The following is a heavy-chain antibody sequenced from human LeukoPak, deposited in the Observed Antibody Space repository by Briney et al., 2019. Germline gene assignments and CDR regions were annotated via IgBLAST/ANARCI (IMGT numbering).Heavy chain of an antibody. CDR3: ARGDDDAPWFETVVITFGGVIVRDAFDI. CDR2: INHSGST. CDR1: GGSISSGDYY. J-gene: IGHJ3*02. V-gene: IGHV4-39*07. D-gene: IGHD3-16*02. Sequence: NPSETLSLTCTVSGGSISSGDYYWSWIRQPPGKGLEWIGEINHSGSTNYNPSLKSRVTISVDTSKNQFSLKLSSVTAADTAVYYCARGDDDAPWFETVVITFGGVIVRDAFDIWGQGTMVTVSS.